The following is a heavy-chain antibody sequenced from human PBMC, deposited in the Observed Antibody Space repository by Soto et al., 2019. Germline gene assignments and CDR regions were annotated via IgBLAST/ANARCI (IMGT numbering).Heavy chain of an antibody. D-gene: IGHD2-8*01. CDR3: ARLVYDTRLNYMYFDF. CDR1: GVSISSGNW. J-gene: IGHJ4*02. Sequence: SETLSLTCAVSGVSISSGNWWTWVRQTPQRGLEYIGEIFHDGTANYCPSFERRVAISVDTSKNQFSLKLTSVTAADTAIYFCARLVYDTRLNYMYFDFWGQGALVTVSS. CDR2: IFHDGTA. V-gene: IGHV4-4*02.